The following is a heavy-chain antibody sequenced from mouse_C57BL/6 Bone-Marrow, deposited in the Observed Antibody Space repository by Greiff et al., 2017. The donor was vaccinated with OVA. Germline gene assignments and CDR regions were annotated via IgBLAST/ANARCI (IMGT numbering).Heavy chain of an antibody. CDR2: IDPSDSYT. CDR3: ARIPSFTTARYFDV. D-gene: IGHD1-2*01. Sequence: QVQLQQPGAELVKPGASVKLSCKASGYTFTSYWMQWVKQRPGQGLEWIGEIDPSDSYTNYNQKFKGKATLTVDTSSSTAYMQLSSLTSEDSAVYYCARIPSFTTARYFDVWGTGTTVTVSS. J-gene: IGHJ1*03. CDR1: GYTFTSYW. V-gene: IGHV1-50*01.